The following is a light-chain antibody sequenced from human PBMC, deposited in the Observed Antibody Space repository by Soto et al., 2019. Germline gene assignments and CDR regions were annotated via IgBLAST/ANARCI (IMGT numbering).Light chain of an antibody. Sequence: QSVLTQSASVSGSPGQSISISCTGTSSDVGGYNHVSWYQHSPGKAPKLILFAVSDRPSGVSHRFSGSKSGNTASLTISGLQADDEADYYCCSYTNLSTVVFGGGTKLTVL. CDR1: SSDVGGYNH. V-gene: IGLV2-14*01. CDR2: AVS. CDR3: CSYTNLSTVV. J-gene: IGLJ2*01.